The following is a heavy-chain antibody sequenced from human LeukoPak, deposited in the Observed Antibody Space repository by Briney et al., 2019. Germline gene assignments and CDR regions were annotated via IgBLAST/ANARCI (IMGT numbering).Heavy chain of an antibody. D-gene: IGHD5-18*01. Sequence: GGSLRLSCAASGFTLSDYYMSWIRQAPGKGLEWLSHISSSGSTIYYADSVKGRFTISRDNAKNSLYLQMNSLRAEDTAVYYCARVSRGYSYGREDYWGQGTLVTVSS. CDR1: GFTLSDYY. CDR2: ISSSGSTI. V-gene: IGHV3-11*01. CDR3: ARVSRGYSYGREDY. J-gene: IGHJ4*02.